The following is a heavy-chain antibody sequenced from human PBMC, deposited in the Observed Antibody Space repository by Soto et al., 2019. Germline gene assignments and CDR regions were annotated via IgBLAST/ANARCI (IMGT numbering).Heavy chain of an antibody. CDR2: IYPGDSDT. D-gene: IGHD6-19*01. J-gene: IGHJ6*02. CDR1: GYSFTSYW. V-gene: IGHV5-51*01. CDR3: ARHYSSGWTRNYYGMDV. Sequence: GESLKISCKGSGYSFTSYWIGWVRQMPGKGLEWMGIIYPGDSDTRYSPSFQGQVTISADKSISTAYLQWSSLKASDTAMYYCARHYSSGWTRNYYGMDVWGQGTTVTVSS.